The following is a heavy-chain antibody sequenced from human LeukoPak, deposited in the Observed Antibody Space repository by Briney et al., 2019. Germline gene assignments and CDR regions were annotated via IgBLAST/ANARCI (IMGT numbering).Heavy chain of an antibody. CDR3: AKGLVHTADYYYYYYMDV. D-gene: IGHD1-26*01. Sequence: PGGSLRLSCAASGFTFSSYAMSWVRQAPGKGLEWVSAISGSGGSTYYADSVKGRFTISRDNSKNTLYLQMNSLRAEDTAVYYCAKGLVHTADYYYYYYMDVWGKGTTVTVSS. J-gene: IGHJ6*03. CDR1: GFTFSSYA. V-gene: IGHV3-23*01. CDR2: ISGSGGST.